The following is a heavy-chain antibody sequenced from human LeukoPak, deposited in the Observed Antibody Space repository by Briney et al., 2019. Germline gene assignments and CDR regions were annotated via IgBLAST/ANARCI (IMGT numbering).Heavy chain of an antibody. Sequence: ASVKVSCKASGYTFTSYAMHWVRQAPGQRLEWMGWINAGNGNTKYLQKLQGRVTITRDTSASTAYMELSSLRSEDTAVYYCATPGPYYYGSGSYELAFDIWGQGTMVTVSS. CDR1: GYTFTSYA. CDR2: INAGNGNT. J-gene: IGHJ3*02. CDR3: ATPGPYYYGSGSYELAFDI. V-gene: IGHV1-3*01. D-gene: IGHD3-10*01.